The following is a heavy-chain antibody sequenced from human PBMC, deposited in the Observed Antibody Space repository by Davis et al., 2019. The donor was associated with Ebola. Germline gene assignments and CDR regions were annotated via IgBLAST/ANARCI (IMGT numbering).Heavy chain of an antibody. J-gene: IGHJ6*04. D-gene: IGHD6-6*01. V-gene: IGHV3-30*18. CDR3: AKSTSYLAYYYYGMDV. CDR1: GFTFRSNG. CDR2: ISYDGSNK. Sequence: PGGSLRLSCAASGFTFRSNGMHWVRQAPGKGLEWVAFISYDGSNKYFVDSVKGRFTISRDNSKNTLYLQMNSLRTEDTAVYYCAKSTSYLAYYYYGMDVWGKGTTVTVSS.